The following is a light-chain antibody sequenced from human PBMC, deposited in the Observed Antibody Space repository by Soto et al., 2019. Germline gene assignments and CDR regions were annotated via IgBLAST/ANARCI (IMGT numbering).Light chain of an antibody. CDR3: QQYDTSPRT. J-gene: IGKJ1*01. V-gene: IGKV3-20*01. CDR2: GAS. CDR1: QSVSSNY. Sequence: EIVLTQSPGTLSLSPGERATLSCRASQSVSSNYLAWYQQKRGQAPGLLIYGASSRATGIPTGFSGSGSGTDFTLTISRLEPEDFAVYYCQQYDTSPRTFGQGTKVEI.